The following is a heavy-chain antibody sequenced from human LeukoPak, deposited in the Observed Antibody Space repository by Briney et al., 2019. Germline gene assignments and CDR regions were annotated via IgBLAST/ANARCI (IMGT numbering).Heavy chain of an antibody. D-gene: IGHD5-12*01. CDR3: AKDFIVATKSDDY. V-gene: IGHV3-30*18. Sequence: SGGSLRLSCAASGLTFSSYGMHWVRQAPGKGLEWVAVISYDGSNKYYADSVKGRFTISRDNSKNTLYLHMNSLRAEDTAVYYCAKDFIVATKSDDYWGQGTLVTVSS. CDR1: GLTFSSYG. CDR2: ISYDGSNK. J-gene: IGHJ4*02.